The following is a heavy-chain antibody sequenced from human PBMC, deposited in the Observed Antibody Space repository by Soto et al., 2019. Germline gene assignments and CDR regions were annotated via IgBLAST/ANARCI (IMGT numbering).Heavy chain of an antibody. CDR1: GASIRTTGYY. CDR2: IYYSGST. CDR3: ASGSVWSHGQNSLHV. Sequence: SETLSLTCAVSGASIRTTGYYLVWIRQPPGKGLEWIGTIYYSGSTYYSPSLKSRVTMSLDTSNNQFSLRLTSVTAADTALYFCASGSVWSHGQNSLHV. J-gene: IGHJ3*01. V-gene: IGHV4-39*01. D-gene: IGHD3-10*01.